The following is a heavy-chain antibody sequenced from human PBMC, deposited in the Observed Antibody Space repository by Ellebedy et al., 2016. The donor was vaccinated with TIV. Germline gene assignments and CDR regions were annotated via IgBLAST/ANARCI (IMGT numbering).Heavy chain of an antibody. Sequence: GGSLRLSCAASGFTFSSYWMTWVRQAPGRGLEWVANIKQDGSEKYYVDSVKGRFTISRDNAKNSLYLQMNSLRAEDTAFYYCARGRPILRYFERGDAFDIWGQGTMVTVSS. CDR1: GFTFSSYW. D-gene: IGHD3-9*01. J-gene: IGHJ3*02. CDR3: ARGRPILRYFERGDAFDI. CDR2: IKQDGSEK. V-gene: IGHV3-7*03.